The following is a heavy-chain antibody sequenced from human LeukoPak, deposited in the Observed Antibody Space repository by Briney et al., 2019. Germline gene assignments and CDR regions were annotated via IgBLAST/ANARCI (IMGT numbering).Heavy chain of an antibody. J-gene: IGHJ3*02. Sequence: SETLSLTCAVYGGSFSGYYRSWIRQPPGKGLEWIGEINHSGSTYYNPSLKSRVTISVDRSKNQFSLKLSSVTAADTAVYYCAREPYDSSAQGAFDIWGQGTMVTVSS. CDR2: INHSGST. D-gene: IGHD3-22*01. CDR3: AREPYDSSAQGAFDI. V-gene: IGHV4-34*01. CDR1: GGSFSGYY.